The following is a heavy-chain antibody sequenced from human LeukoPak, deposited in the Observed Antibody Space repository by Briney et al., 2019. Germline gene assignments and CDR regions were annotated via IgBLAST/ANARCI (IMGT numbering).Heavy chain of an antibody. CDR2: IYYSGST. CDR3: ARDSGEDIVLMVYASGSSYNSYYFDY. V-gene: IGHV4-31*03. D-gene: IGHD2-8*01. J-gene: IGHJ4*02. Sequence: SQTLSLTCTVSGGSISNGSYYWSWIRQHPGKGLEWIGYIYYSGSTYYNPSLKSRVTISVDTSKNQFSLKLSSVTAADTAVYYCARDSGEDIVLMVYASGSSYNSYYFDYWGQGTLVTVSS. CDR1: GGSISNGSYY.